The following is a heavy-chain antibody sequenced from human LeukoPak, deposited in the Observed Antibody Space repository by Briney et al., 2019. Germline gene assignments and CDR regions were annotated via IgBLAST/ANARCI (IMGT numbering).Heavy chain of an antibody. CDR1: GGSINRSGYY. V-gene: IGHV4-39*02. Sequence: SETLSLTCSVSGGSINRSGYYWGWIRQPPGKGLEGIGNIYSGKTYYNPSLQSRVTISVDTSKNQFSLNVTSVTAADTAVYYCAREVVTGASGYYYYMDVWGKGTTVTVSS. CDR3: AREVVTGASGYYYYMDV. CDR2: IYSGKT. D-gene: IGHD3-9*01. J-gene: IGHJ6*03.